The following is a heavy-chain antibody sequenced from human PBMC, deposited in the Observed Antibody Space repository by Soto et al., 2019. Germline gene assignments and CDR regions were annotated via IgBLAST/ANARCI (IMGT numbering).Heavy chain of an antibody. CDR2: IYSGGSA. D-gene: IGHD3-22*01. CDR3: ARVRDNNGYHYYFDY. V-gene: IGHV4-59*01. J-gene: IGHJ4*02. Sequence: QVQLQESGPGLVKPSETLSLSCIVSGGSIRNYYWSWIRLPPGKGLEWIGYIYSGGSANYNSSLKSRVTISVDTSKTQISLRLNSVTPADTAVYYCARVRDNNGYHYYFDYWGQGTLVTVSS. CDR1: GGSIRNYY.